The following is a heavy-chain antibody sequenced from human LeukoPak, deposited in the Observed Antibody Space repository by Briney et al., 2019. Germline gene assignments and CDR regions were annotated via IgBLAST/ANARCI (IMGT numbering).Heavy chain of an antibody. D-gene: IGHD2/OR15-2a*01. CDR3: SASMGRDDP. Sequence: GGPLRLSCAASGFPFSNAWMNWVRQAPGKGLEWVGRIKTKTAGGTTDYAEPVKGRFTISRDDSKNTRFLQMNSLKTEDTAVYYCSASMGRDDPWGQGTLVTVSS. J-gene: IGHJ5*02. CDR1: GFPFSNAW. CDR2: IKTKTAGGTT. V-gene: IGHV3-15*01.